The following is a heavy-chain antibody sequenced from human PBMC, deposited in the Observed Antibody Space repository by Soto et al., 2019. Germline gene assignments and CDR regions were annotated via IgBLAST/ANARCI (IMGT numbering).Heavy chain of an antibody. CDR3: ARRADGSYRHVDY. D-gene: IGHD3-22*01. CDR1: GFIFNNYA. V-gene: IGHV3-23*01. CDR2: ITENGGGT. J-gene: IGHJ4*02. Sequence: EVQLLESGGGLVQPGGSLRLSCAASGFIFNNYAMRWVRQAPGAGLEWVSSITENGGGTYYADSVRGRFTISRDNSKNTLYLQINSMRAEDTAVYYCARRADGSYRHVDYLGQGTLVTVSS.